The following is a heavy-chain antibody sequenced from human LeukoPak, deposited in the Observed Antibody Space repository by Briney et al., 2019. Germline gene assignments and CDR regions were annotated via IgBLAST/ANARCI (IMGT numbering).Heavy chain of an antibody. D-gene: IGHD5-12*01. CDR2: VSGSGGST. Sequence: PGGYLRLSCAASGFTFSSYAMNWVRQAPGKGLEWVSTVSGSGGSTYYADSVKGRFTISRDNSKNTLYLQMNSLRAEDTAIYYCTKLGGAYSGYEIDYWGQGTLVTVSS. J-gene: IGHJ4*02. CDR1: GFTFSSYA. V-gene: IGHV3-23*01. CDR3: TKLGGAYSGYEIDY.